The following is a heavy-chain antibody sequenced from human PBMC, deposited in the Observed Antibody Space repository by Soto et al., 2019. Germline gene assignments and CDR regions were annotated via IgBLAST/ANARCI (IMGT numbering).Heavy chain of an antibody. D-gene: IGHD3-16*01. J-gene: IGHJ6*03. CDR3: ARDLSWGSKWYYYMDV. V-gene: IGHV3-48*02. Sequence: EVQLVESGGGLVQPGGSLRLSCAASGFTISGNAMNWVRQAPGRGLEWVSYISSSSTNIHYADAVRGRFTISRHNAKNSLYLQMNSLRDEDTAVYRCARDLSWGSKWYYYMDVWGKGTTVTVSS. CDR1: GFTISGNA. CDR2: ISSSSTNI.